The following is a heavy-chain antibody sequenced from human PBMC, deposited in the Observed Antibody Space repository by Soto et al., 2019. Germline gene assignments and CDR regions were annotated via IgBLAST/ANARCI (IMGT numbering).Heavy chain of an antibody. V-gene: IGHV4-31*03. CDR2: IYYSGTT. CDR1: GDSISSGGYY. CDR3: ARTYYTGSSGPFDY. J-gene: IGHJ4*02. Sequence: QVQLQESGPGLVKPSQTLSLTCTVSGDSISSGGYYWSWIRQHPGKGLEWIGYIYYSGTTYYNPSLESRVTISTDTSENPFSLKVHSATVAETAVYYCARTYYTGSSGPFDYWGQGTLVTVSS. D-gene: IGHD3-22*01.